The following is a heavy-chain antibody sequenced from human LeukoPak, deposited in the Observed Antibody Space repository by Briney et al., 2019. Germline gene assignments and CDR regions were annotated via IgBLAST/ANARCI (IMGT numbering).Heavy chain of an antibody. CDR1: GGSFSGYY. CDR3: ARGRGSSLRFLEWGPGPFGY. D-gene: IGHD3-3*01. J-gene: IGHJ4*02. CDR2: INHSGST. Sequence: SETLSLTCAVYGGSFSGYYLSWIRQPPGKGLEWIGEINHSGSTNYNPSLKSRVTISVDTSKNQFSLKLSSVTAADTAVYYCARGRGSSLRFLEWGPGPFGYWGQGTLVTVSS. V-gene: IGHV4-34*01.